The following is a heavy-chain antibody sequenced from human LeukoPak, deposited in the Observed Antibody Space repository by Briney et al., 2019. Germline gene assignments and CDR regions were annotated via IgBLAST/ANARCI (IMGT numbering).Heavy chain of an antibody. V-gene: IGHV1-2*02. J-gene: IGHJ4*02. Sequence: GASVKVSCKASGYTFTGYYMHWARQAPGQGLEWMGWINPNSGGTNYAQKFQGRVTMTRDTSISTAYMELSRLRSDDTAVYYCATIGVTKWDRGGLNWGQGTLVTVSS. CDR3: ATIGVTKWDRGGLN. CDR2: INPNSGGT. D-gene: IGHD4-17*01. CDR1: GYTFTGYY.